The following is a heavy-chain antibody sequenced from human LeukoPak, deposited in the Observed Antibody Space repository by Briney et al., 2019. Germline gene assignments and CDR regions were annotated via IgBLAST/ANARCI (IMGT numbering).Heavy chain of an antibody. D-gene: IGHD6-6*01. V-gene: IGHV4-31*03. CDR2: IYYSGST. CDR1: GGSISSGGYY. Sequence: SETLSLTCTVSGGSISSGGYYWCWIRQHPGKGLEWIGYIYYSGSTYYNPSLKSRVTISVDTSKNQFSLKLSSVTAADTAVYYCARGRHPDPTEPRPYYFDYWGQGTLVTVSS. CDR3: ARGRHPDPTEPRPYYFDY. J-gene: IGHJ4*02.